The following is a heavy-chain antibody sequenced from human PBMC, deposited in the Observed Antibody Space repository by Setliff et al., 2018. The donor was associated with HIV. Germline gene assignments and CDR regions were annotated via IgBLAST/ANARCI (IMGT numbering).Heavy chain of an antibody. D-gene: IGHD2-21*02. J-gene: IGHJ4*02. V-gene: IGHV1-69*13. CDR3: ARGVRVTVVQRASSLDF. Sequence: SVKVSCKSSGGIFTTSSINWMRQVPGQGLEWMGGFNPIFTSPDYAQKFQDRVTMTADESTSTAYMELRSLTSEDTAVYFCARGVRVTVVQRASSLDFWGQGTLVTVSS. CDR2: FNPIFTSP. CDR1: GGIFTTSS.